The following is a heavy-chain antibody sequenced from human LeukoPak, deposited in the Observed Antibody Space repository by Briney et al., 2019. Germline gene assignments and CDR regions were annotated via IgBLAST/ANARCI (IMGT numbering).Heavy chain of an antibody. V-gene: IGHV3-66*04. CDR3: ARRGYGDYAPFDY. D-gene: IGHD4-17*01. CDR2: IYNGGTT. J-gene: IGHJ4*02. Sequence: GGSLRLSCTVSGFTVSTNSMTWVRQAPGKGLEWLSLIYNGGTTYYADSVKGRFSISRDNSKNILYLQMNSLRAEDTVVYYCARRGYGDYAPFDYWGQGALVTVSS. CDR1: GFTVSTNS.